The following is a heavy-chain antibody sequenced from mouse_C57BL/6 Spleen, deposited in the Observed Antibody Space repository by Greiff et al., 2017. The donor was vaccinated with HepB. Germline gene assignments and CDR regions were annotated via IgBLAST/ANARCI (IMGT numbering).Heavy chain of an antibody. CDR2: INPSNGGT. Sequence: VQLQQPGTELVKPGASVKLSCKASGYTFTSYWMHWVKQRPGQGLEWIGNINPSNGGTNYNEKFKSKATLTVDKSSSTAYMQLSSLTSEDSAVYYCAREEVYDSAWFAYWGQGTLVTVSA. D-gene: IGHD2-4*01. CDR1: GYTFTSYW. CDR3: AREEVYDSAWFAY. V-gene: IGHV1-53*01. J-gene: IGHJ3*01.